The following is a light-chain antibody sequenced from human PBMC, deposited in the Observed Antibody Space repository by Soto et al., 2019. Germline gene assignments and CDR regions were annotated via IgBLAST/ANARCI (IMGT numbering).Light chain of an antibody. CDR3: NQYGRSPPKP. CDR1: QSVSSSY. V-gene: IGKV3-20*01. J-gene: IGKJ5*01. CDR2: GAS. Sequence: GTPTVSSKVLATLSSRAIQSVSSSYLAWYQQKPGQAPRLLIYGASSRATGIPVWCSGSRSETVFRLMIGRVEPEDFAGYYCNQYGRSPPKPFGLGTRLEIK.